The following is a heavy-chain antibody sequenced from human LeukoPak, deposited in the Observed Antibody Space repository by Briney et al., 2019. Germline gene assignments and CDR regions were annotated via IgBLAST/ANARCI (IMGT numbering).Heavy chain of an antibody. CDR2: INPNSGGT. Sequence: ASVKVSCKASGYTFTGYYMHWVRQAPGQGLEWMGWINPNSGGTNYAQKFQGRVTMTRDTSTSTVYMELSSLRSEDTAVYYCARVHGSSKYYFDYWGQGTLVTVSS. CDR3: ARVHGSSKYYFDY. J-gene: IGHJ4*02. CDR1: GYTFTGYY. D-gene: IGHD3-10*01. V-gene: IGHV1-2*02.